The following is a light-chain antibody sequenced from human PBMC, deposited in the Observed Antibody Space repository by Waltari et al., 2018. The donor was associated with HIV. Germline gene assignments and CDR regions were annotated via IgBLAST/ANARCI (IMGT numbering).Light chain of an antibody. CDR3: QAWDSSTVV. V-gene: IGLV3-1*01. CDR2: QDT. CDR1: KLGDKY. J-gene: IGLJ2*01. Sequence: SYELTQPPSVSVSPGQTASITCFGDKLGDKYACWYQQKPGQSPVLVIYQDTKRPSGIPDRFSGSNSGNTATLTISGTQAMDEADYYCQAWDSSTVVFGGGTKLTVL.